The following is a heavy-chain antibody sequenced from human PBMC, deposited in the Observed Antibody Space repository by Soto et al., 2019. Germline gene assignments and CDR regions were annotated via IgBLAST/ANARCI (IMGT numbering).Heavy chain of an antibody. CDR2: INPNSGGT. J-gene: IGHJ4*02. D-gene: IGHD1-1*01. CDR3: AREPATEKPEGVDF. CDR1: GYTFSDYY. Sequence: ASVKVSCKASGYTFSDYYIHWVRQAPGQGLEWMGWINPNSGGTKYAPKFQGGVTMTRDTSITTAYMELSRLRSGDTAVYYCAREPATEKPEGVDFWGQGTLVTAPQ. V-gene: IGHV1-2*02.